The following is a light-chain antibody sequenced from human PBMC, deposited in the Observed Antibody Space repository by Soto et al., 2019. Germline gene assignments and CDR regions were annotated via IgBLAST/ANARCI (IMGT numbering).Light chain of an antibody. CDR1: QSVSTN. CDR2: GTS. J-gene: IGKJ1*01. Sequence: EIVMTQSPSTLSASAGERATLSWGASQSVSTNLAWYQQKPGQAPRLLIYGTSTRANGIPARFSGSGSGTEFTLTISSLKSEDFAVYYCQQYHNWGEFGQGTKVDIK. CDR3: QQYHNWGE. V-gene: IGKV3-15*01.